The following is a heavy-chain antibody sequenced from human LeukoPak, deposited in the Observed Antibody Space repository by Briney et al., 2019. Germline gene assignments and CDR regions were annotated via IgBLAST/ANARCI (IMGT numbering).Heavy chain of an antibody. CDR3: ARDWAYCSSTSCYNWFDP. J-gene: IGHJ5*02. V-gene: IGHV1-69*01. D-gene: IGHD2-2*01. Sequence: SVKVSCTASGGTFSSYAISWVRQAPGQGLEWMGGIIPIFGTANYAQKFQGRVTITADESTSTAYMELSSLRSEDTAVYYCARDWAYCSSTSCYNWFDPWGQGTLVTVSS. CDR1: GGTFSSYA. CDR2: IIPIFGTA.